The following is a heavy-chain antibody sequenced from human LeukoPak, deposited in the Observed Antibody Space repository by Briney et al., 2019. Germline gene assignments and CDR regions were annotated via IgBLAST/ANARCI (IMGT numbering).Heavy chain of an antibody. CDR1: GFTFGDYA. CDR3: ARVRTGNDY. Sequence: PGGSLRLSCAASGFTFGDYAMSWVRQAPGTGLEWVSGLNWNGGSTGYADSVKGRFTSSRDNAKNSLYLQMNSLRAEDTALYYCARVRTGNDYWGEGTLGTVS. V-gene: IGHV3-20*04. CDR2: LNWNGGST. D-gene: IGHD1-1*01. J-gene: IGHJ4*02.